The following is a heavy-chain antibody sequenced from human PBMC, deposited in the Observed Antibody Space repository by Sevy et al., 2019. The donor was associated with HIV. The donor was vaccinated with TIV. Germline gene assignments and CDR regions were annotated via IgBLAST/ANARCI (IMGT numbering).Heavy chain of an antibody. CDR3: STDLFSSSSADVFDI. D-gene: IGHD6-6*01. Sequence: GGSLRLFCAASGFTFSTYWMNWVRQAPGKGLEWVANIKQDGSGKNYVDSVKGRFTISRDNARNSLFLELNSLKVEDTAVYYCSTDLFSSSSADVFDIWGQGTMVTVSS. CDR1: GFTFSTYW. J-gene: IGHJ3*02. V-gene: IGHV3-7*01. CDR2: IKQDGSGK.